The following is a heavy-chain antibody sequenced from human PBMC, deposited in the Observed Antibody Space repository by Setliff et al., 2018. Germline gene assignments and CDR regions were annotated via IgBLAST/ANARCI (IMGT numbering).Heavy chain of an antibody. CDR2: ISASGDTT. Sequence: AGGSLRLSCSTSGFTFDDYAMHWVRQAPGKGLEWVSIISASGDTTYYADSVKGRFTISRDNSKNTLYLQMNSLRAEDTAVYYCAKDFSLYDILTGYYPYWGQGTLVTVSS. CDR3: AKDFSLYDILTGYYPY. J-gene: IGHJ4*02. D-gene: IGHD3-9*01. CDR1: GFTFDDYA. V-gene: IGHV3-23*01.